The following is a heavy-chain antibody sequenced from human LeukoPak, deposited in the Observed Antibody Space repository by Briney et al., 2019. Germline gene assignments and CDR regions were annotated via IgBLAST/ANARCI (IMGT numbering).Heavy chain of an antibody. CDR3: ARERAHYYYDREWRY. CDR2: ISWNSGSI. V-gene: IGHV3-9*03. D-gene: IGHD3-22*01. Sequence: PGRSLRLSCAASAFTFDDYAMHWVRQAPGKGLEWVSGISWNSGSIGYADSVKGRFTISRDNAKNSLYLQMNSLRAEDMALYYCARERAHYYYDREWRYWGQGTLVTVSS. CDR1: AFTFDDYA. J-gene: IGHJ4*02.